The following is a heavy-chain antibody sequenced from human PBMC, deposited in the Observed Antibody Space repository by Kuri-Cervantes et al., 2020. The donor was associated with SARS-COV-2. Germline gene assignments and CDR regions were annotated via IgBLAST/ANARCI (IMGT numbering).Heavy chain of an antibody. CDR2: ISAYNGNT. CDR3: ARDSIPTLGYCSSTSCYVPYNWFDP. CDR1: GYTFTGYY. J-gene: IGHJ5*02. V-gene: IGHV1-18*04. D-gene: IGHD2-2*01. Sequence: ASVKVSCKASGYTFTGYYMRWVRQAPGQGLEWMGWISAYNGNTNYAQKLQGRVTMTTDTSTSTAYMELRSLRSDDTAVYYCARDSIPTLGYCSSTSCYVPYNWFDPWGQGTLVTVSS.